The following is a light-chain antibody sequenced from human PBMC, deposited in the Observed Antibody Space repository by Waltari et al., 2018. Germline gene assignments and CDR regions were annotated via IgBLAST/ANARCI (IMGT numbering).Light chain of an antibody. CDR3: QQYDVLQYT. CDR1: QDITNC. Sequence: DIQMTQSPSSLSASVGDRVTITCQASQDITNCLNWSQQKPGQAPKLLIYDASNLKTGVPARFSGRGFGTDFTFTISSLQPEDVATYYCQQYDVLQYTFGPGTKVNLK. V-gene: IGKV1-33*01. J-gene: IGKJ3*01. CDR2: DAS.